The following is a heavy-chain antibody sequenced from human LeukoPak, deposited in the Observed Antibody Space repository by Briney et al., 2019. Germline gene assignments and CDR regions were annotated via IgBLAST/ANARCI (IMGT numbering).Heavy chain of an antibody. CDR3: ARGPKWPPLQRYFDY. CDR1: GFTVSSNY. CDR2: IYSGGST. V-gene: IGHV3-53*04. D-gene: IGHD4-11*01. J-gene: IGHJ4*02. Sequence: GGSLRLSCAASGFTVSSNYMSWVRQAPGKGLERVSVIYSGGSTYYADSVKGRFTISRHNSKNTLYLQMNSLRAEDTAVYYCARGPKWPPLQRYFDYWGQGTLVTVSS.